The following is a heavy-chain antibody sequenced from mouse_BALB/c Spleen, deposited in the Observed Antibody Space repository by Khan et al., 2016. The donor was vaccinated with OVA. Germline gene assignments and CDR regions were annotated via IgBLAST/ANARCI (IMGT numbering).Heavy chain of an antibody. J-gene: IGHJ2*01. CDR2: IRYSGST. D-gene: IGHD1-2*01. CDR3: ARTARIKY. V-gene: IGHV3-1*02. CDR1: GYSITSGYG. Sequence: VQLKESGPGLVKPSQSLSLTCTVTGYSITSGYGWNWIRQFPGNKLDWMGYIRYSGSTNYNPSLKSRISLTRDTSKNQFFLQLNSVTTEDTATYYCARTARIKYWGQGTTLTVSS.